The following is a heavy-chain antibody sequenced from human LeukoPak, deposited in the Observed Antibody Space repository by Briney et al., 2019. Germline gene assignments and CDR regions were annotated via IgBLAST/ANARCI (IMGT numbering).Heavy chain of an antibody. Sequence: GGSLRLSCAASGFTFSSYAMHWVRQAPGKGLEWVAVISYDGSNKYYADSVKGRFTISRDNSKNTLYLQMNSLRAEDTAVYYCAREVGASEFDYWGQGTLVTVSS. D-gene: IGHD1-26*01. V-gene: IGHV3-30-3*01. J-gene: IGHJ4*02. CDR1: GFTFSSYA. CDR2: ISYDGSNK. CDR3: AREVGASEFDY.